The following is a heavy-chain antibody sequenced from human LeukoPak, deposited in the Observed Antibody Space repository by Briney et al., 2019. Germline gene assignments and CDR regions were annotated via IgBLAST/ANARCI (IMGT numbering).Heavy chain of an antibody. D-gene: IGHD2-2*02. Sequence: SVKVSCKASGGTFSSYAISWVRQAPGQGLEWMGGIIPIFGTANYAQKFQGRVTITADESTSTAYMELSSLRSEDTAVYYCARDSTRYCSSTSSYTIAYWGQGTLVTVSS. CDR1: GGTFSSYA. CDR2: IIPIFGTA. CDR3: ARDSTRYCSSTSSYTIAY. V-gene: IGHV1-69*13. J-gene: IGHJ4*02.